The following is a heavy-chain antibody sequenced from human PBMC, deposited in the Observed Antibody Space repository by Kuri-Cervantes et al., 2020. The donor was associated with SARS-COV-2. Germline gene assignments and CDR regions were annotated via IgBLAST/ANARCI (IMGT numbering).Heavy chain of an antibody. Sequence: GRSPRLSCGASGFTFKTYTMNWVRQAPGKALQWISSISGSGSYIYYADSLRGRFTISRDDAKNSLYLQMNSLRAEDTAVYYCARNDFWSGYYFDYWGQGTLVTVSS. V-gene: IGHV3-21*01. CDR3: ARNDFWSGYYFDY. CDR2: ISGSGSYI. D-gene: IGHD3-3*01. J-gene: IGHJ4*02. CDR1: GFTFKTYT.